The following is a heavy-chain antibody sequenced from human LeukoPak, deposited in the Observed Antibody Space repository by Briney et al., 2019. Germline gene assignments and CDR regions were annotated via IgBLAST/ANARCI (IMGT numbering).Heavy chain of an antibody. V-gene: IGHV3-23*01. J-gene: IGHJ4*02. D-gene: IGHD2-2*01. Sequence: PGGSLRLSCAASGFTFSSYAMSWVRQAPGKGLEWVSAISGSGGNTYYADSVKGRFTISRDNSKNTLYLQMNSLRAEDTAVYYCARVWGYCSSTSCYADYWGQGTLVTVSS. CDR1: GFTFSSYA. CDR3: ARVWGYCSSTSCYADY. CDR2: ISGSGGNT.